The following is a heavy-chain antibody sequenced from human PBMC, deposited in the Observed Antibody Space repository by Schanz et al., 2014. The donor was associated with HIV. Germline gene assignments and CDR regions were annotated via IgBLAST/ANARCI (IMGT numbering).Heavy chain of an antibody. CDR1: GFTFSSSG. J-gene: IGHJ6*02. Sequence: VQLVESGGGVVQPGRSLRLSCTASGFTFSSSGMHWVRQAPGKGLEWVAAMWYDESHKGYADSVKGRFTISRDNSKNTLYLEMNSLTVDDTAVYYCARGRNGMGVWGPGTTVTVSS. CDR3: ARGRNGMGV. CDR2: MWYDESHK. V-gene: IGHV3-33*01.